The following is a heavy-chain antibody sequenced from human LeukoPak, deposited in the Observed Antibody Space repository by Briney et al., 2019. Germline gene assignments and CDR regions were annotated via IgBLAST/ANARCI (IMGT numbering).Heavy chain of an antibody. D-gene: IGHD6-19*01. J-gene: IGHJ4*02. CDR3: ARGGSSGWHGVDY. Sequence: SETLSLTCTVSGGSFSSYYWSWIRQPPGKGLELIGYMYDSGSTNYNPSLKSRVTISVDTSKNLFSLILYSVTAADTAVYYCARGGSSGWHGVDYWGQGTLDTVSS. CDR2: MYDSGST. V-gene: IGHV4-59*01. CDR1: GGSFSSYY.